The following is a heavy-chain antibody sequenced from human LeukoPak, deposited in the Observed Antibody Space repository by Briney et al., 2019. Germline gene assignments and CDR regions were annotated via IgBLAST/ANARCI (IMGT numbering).Heavy chain of an antibody. V-gene: IGHV1-18*01. CDR3: SSTGYDDSSGYYDMYFQH. J-gene: IGHJ1*01. CDR2: ISAYNGNT. Sequence: ASVKVSCKASGYTFTSYGISWVRQAPGQGLEWMGWISAYNGNTNYAQKLQGRVTMTTDTSTSTAYMELRSLSFDDTAVYYCSSTGYDDSSGYYDMYFQHWGQGTLVTVSS. D-gene: IGHD3-22*01. CDR1: GYTFTSYG.